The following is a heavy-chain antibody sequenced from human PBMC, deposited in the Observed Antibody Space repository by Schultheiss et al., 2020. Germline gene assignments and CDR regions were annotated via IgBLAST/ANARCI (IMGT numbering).Heavy chain of an antibody. D-gene: IGHD6-13*01. CDR2: IYRSGTI. Sequence: SETLSLTCTVSGGSISSGGYYWSWIRHSPRKGLEWIGEIYRSGTINYNPSLKSRVTISVDTSKNQFSLKLSSVTAADTAVYYCARDRAATPEWGMDVWGQGTTVTVSS. CDR1: GGSISSGGYY. V-gene: IGHV4-39*07. CDR3: ARDRAATPEWGMDV. J-gene: IGHJ6*02.